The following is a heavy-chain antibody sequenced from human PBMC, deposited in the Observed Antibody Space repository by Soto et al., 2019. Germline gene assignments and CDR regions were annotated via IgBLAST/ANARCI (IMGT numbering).Heavy chain of an antibody. CDR1: GFIFDVYS. CDR2: INRDGGTT. Sequence: EVQLVESGGAVVHPGGSLRLSCAASGFIFDVYSMHWVRQVPGKGLEWVSLINRDGGTTYYADSVKGRFAVSRDNSKNCLYLQMNSLRTEDTALYYCAKGRFGTSWVAFDYWGQGTVVTVSS. D-gene: IGHD6-13*01. V-gene: IGHV3-43*01. CDR3: AKGRFGTSWVAFDY. J-gene: IGHJ4*02.